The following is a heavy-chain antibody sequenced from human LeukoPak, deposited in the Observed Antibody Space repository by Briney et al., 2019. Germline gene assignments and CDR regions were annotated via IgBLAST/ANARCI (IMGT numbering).Heavy chain of an antibody. CDR3: ARRSITMVRGVITTYYYYYYMDV. V-gene: IGHV4-34*01. CDR1: GGSFSGYY. CDR2: INHSGST. J-gene: IGHJ6*03. D-gene: IGHD3-10*01. Sequence: PSETLSLTCAVYGGSFSGYYWSWIRQPPGKGLEWIGEINHSGSTNYNPSLKSRVTISVDTSKNQFSLKLSSVAAADTAVYYCARRSITMVRGVITTYYYYYYMDVWGKGTTVTISS.